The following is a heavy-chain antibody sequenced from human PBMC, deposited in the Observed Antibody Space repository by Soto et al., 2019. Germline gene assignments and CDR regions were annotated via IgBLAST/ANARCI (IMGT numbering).Heavy chain of an antibody. Sequence: EVQLVESGGDLVQPGGSLRLSCAASGFAFSGYWMSWVRQAPGKGLEGVANIKQDGSEKYYVVSVKGRFTISRDNAKNALYLQMNSLRGEDTAVYYCARGTSVDDYWGQGTGVTVSS. CDR2: IKQDGSEK. CDR3: ARGTSVDDY. V-gene: IGHV3-7*01. CDR1: GFAFSGYW. D-gene: IGHD1-26*01. J-gene: IGHJ4*02.